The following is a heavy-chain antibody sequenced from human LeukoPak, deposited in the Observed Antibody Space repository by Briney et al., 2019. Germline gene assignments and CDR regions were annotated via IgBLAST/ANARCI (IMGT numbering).Heavy chain of an antibody. CDR3: ATGHYGSGSYDY. Sequence: ASVKVSCKVSGYTLTELSMHWVRQAPGKGLEWMGGFDPEDGETIYAQKFQGRVTMTEDTSTDTAYMELSSLRSEDTAVYYCATGHYGSGSYDYWGQGTLVTVSS. V-gene: IGHV1-24*01. D-gene: IGHD3-10*01. CDR2: FDPEDGET. J-gene: IGHJ4*02. CDR1: GYTLTELS.